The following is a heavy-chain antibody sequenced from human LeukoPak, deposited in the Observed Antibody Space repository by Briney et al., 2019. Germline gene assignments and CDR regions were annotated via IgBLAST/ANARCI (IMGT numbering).Heavy chain of an antibody. D-gene: IGHD3-3*01. J-gene: IGHJ4*02. CDR3: ARGTLRFLEWSLSA. Sequence: PGGSLRLSCAASGFTFSSYAMSWVRQAPGKGLEWVSAISGSGGSTYYADSVKGRFTISRDNSKNTLYLQMNSLRAEDTAVYYCARGTLRFLEWSLSAWGQGTLVTVSS. CDR1: GFTFSSYA. CDR2: ISGSGGST. V-gene: IGHV3-23*01.